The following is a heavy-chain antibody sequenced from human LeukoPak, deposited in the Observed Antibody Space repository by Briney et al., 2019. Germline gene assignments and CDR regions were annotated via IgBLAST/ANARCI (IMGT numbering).Heavy chain of an antibody. Sequence: SETLSLTCTVSGGSISSSSYYWGWIRQPPGKGLEWIGSIYYSGSTYYNPSLKSRVTTSVDTSKKQFSLKLSSVTAADTAVYFCARGGTGAFDIWGQGTMVTISS. J-gene: IGHJ3*02. CDR1: GGSISSSSYY. D-gene: IGHD1-1*01. V-gene: IGHV4-39*07. CDR3: ARGGTGAFDI. CDR2: IYYSGST.